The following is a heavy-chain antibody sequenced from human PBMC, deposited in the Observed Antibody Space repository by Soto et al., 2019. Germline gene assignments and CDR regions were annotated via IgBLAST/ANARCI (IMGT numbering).Heavy chain of an antibody. J-gene: IGHJ4*02. CDR1: GFTFSNAW. V-gene: IGHV3-15*01. CDR2: IKSKTDGGTT. CDR3: TTDDPINRY. Sequence: PGGSLRLSCAASGFTFSNAWMSWVRQAPGKGLEWAGRIKSKTDGGTTDYAAPVIGRFTISRDDSKNTLYLQMNSLKTEDTAVYYCTTDDPINRYWGQGTLVTVSS.